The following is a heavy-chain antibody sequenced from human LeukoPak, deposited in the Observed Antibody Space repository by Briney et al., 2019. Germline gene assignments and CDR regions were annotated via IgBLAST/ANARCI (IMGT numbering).Heavy chain of an antibody. D-gene: IGHD3-3*01. CDR2: IYYSGST. CDR3: ATGSEPKGYDFWSGYYTGGFDY. J-gene: IGHJ4*02. CDR1: GGSISRGGYN. Sequence: NPSQTLSLTCTVSGGSISRGGYNWSWIRQHPGKGLEWIGYIYYSGSTYYNPSLKSRVTISVDTSKNQFSLKLSSVTAADTAVYYCATGSEPKGYDFWSGYYTGGFDYWGQGTLVTVSS. V-gene: IGHV4-31*03.